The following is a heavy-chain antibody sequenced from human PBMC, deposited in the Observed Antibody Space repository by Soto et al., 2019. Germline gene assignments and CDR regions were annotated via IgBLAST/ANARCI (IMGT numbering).Heavy chain of an antibody. J-gene: IGHJ6*02. V-gene: IGHV4-31*11. Sequence: QVQLQESGPGLVKPSQTLSLTCAVSGGSISSGGYYWSWIRQHPGKGLEWIGYIYYIGSTYYNPSLKSRVTRSVDTSKNQFSLKLSSVTAADTAVYYCARDLRVGDYYGMDVWGQGTTVTVSS. CDR3: ARDLRVGDYYGMDV. CDR2: IYYIGST. D-gene: IGHD3-10*01. CDR1: GGSISSGGYY.